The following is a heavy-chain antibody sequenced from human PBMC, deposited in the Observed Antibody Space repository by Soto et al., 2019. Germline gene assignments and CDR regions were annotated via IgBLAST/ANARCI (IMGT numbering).Heavy chain of an antibody. V-gene: IGHV1-2*02. CDR2: INPATGAA. J-gene: IGHJ3*02. D-gene: IGHD3-3*01. CDR1: GYPVTAYY. CDR3: GGGGGVGVAGSAAFDM. Sequence: QLHLVQSGAVVKKPGASVTVSCSASGYPVTAYYMHWVRQAPGRGLEWMGGINPATGAAKYTQTFQGRVTMTRDTSTSTGFMEPGGLTSEDTAVFYWGGGGGVGVAGSAAFDMWGQGTLVTVSS.